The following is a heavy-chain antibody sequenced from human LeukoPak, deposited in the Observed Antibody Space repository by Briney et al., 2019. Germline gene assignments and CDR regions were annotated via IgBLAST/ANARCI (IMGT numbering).Heavy chain of an antibody. CDR3: ARVPHCSSSSCYSWFDP. Sequence: GGSLRLSCAASGFTFSSYYMHWLRHAPGKGLVWFSRINNDGSSTQYADPVKGRFTISRDNAKNTPYLQMNSLRAEDTAVYHCARVPHCSSSSCYSWFDPWVQGTLVTVSS. J-gene: IGHJ5*02. CDR2: INNDGSST. D-gene: IGHD2-2*01. V-gene: IGHV3-74*01. CDR1: GFTFSSYY.